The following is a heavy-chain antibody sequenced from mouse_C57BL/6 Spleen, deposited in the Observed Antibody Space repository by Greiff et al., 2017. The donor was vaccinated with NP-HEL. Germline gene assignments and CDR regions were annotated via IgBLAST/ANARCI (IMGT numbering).Heavy chain of an antibody. V-gene: IGHV1-22*01. CDR3: ARDGYYVDYAMDY. J-gene: IGHJ4*01. Sequence: EVQLQQSGPELVKPGASVKMSCKASGYTFTDYNMHWVKQSHGKSLEWIGYINPNNGGTSYNQKFKGKATLTVNKSSSTAYMERRGLTSEDSAVYYCARDGYYVDYAMDYWGQGTSVTVSS. CDR1: GYTFTDYN. CDR2: INPNNGGT. D-gene: IGHD2-3*01.